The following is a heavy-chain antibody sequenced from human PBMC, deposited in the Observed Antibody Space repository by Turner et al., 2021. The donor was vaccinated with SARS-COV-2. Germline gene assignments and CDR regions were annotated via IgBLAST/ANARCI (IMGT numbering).Heavy chain of an antibody. CDR2: IYYSGTT. J-gene: IGHJ2*01. CDR3: ARRRGRDGYTRNWYFDL. V-gene: IGHV4-39*01. CDR1: GGSISSSTYH. D-gene: IGHD2-2*02. Sequence: QLQLQESGPGPVKPSETLSLTCTVSGGSISSSTYHWGWIRQPPGKGLEWIGSIYYSGTTYYNPSLNSRVTISVDTSKNQFSLKLTSVTAIDTAVYYCARRRGRDGYTRNWYFDLWGRGTLVTVSS.